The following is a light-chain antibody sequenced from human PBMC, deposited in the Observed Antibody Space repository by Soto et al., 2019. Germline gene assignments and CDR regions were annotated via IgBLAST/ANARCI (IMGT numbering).Light chain of an antibody. CDR3: QQFYSNPFT. CDR2: WAS. Sequence: DIVMTQSPDSLAVSLGERATINCKSSQSVLYSSKNRNYLAWYQQKPGQPPKLLIYWASTRESGVPDRFSGSGSGTDFTLTISSLQAEDVAVYYCQQFYSNPFTFGPGTKVEIK. J-gene: IGKJ3*01. CDR1: QSVLYSSKNRNY. V-gene: IGKV4-1*01.